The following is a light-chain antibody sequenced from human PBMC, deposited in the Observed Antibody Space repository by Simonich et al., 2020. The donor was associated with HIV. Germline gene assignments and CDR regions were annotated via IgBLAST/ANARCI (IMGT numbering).Light chain of an antibody. CDR3: QQYNNWPSPFT. Sequence: EIVLTQSPGTLALSPGERATLSYRASQSVSSCYLAWYQQKPGQAPRLLIYGASSRATGIPDRFSGSGSGTDFTLTISRLEPEDFAVYYCQQYNNWPSPFTFGPGTKVDIK. V-gene: IGKV3-20*01. CDR2: GAS. J-gene: IGKJ3*01. CDR1: QSVSSCY.